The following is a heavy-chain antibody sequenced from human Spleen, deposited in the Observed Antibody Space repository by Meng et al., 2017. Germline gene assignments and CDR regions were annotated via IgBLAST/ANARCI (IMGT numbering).Heavy chain of an antibody. CDR1: GYSFTSYW. Sequence: GESLKISCKGSGYSFTSYWIGWVRQMPGKGLEWMGIIYPGDSDTRYSPSFQGQVTISADKSISTAYLQWSSLKASDTAMYYCAREGVFATVRDAFDIWGQGTMVTVSS. CDR3: AREGVFATVRDAFDI. V-gene: IGHV5-51*01. CDR2: IYPGDSDT. J-gene: IGHJ3*02. D-gene: IGHD2-21*01.